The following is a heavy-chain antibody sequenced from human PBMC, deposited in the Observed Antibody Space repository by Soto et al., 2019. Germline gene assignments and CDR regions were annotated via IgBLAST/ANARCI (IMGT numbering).Heavy chain of an antibody. D-gene: IGHD2-15*01. CDR3: ARDICSRGSCYSDY. V-gene: IGHV1-69*08. J-gene: IGHJ4*02. CDR2: IIPILSIA. Sequence: QVQLVQSGAEVQKPGSSVKVSCKASGGTFSSYTISWVRQAPGQGVEWMGRIIPILSIANYAQKFQGRVTISADKSTSTAYMELSSLRSEDTAVYYCARDICSRGSCYSDYWGQGALVTVSS. CDR1: GGTFSSYT.